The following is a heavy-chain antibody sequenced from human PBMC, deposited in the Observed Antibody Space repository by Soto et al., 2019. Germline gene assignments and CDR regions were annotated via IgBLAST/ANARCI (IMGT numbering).Heavy chain of an antibody. CDR1: GYIFTTYG. CDR3: ARDRPPGSLYGMDA. J-gene: IGHJ6*02. V-gene: IGHV1-18*01. CDR2: ISADSGYT. Sequence: QIQLVQSGGEVERPGASVTVSCEASGYIFTTYGLSWVRQTPAHGLEWMGWISADSGYTQYAQFLQGRVTMTRDTSTTTWYMELRDLTSDDTGIYYCARDRPPGSLYGMDAWGQGTAVTVSS.